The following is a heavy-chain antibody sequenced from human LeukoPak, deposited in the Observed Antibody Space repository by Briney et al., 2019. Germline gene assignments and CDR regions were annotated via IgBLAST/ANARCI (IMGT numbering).Heavy chain of an antibody. CDR1: GVSISSYD. CDR3: ARESRSWYRSASDT. CDR2: IYTSGST. J-gene: IGHJ3*02. Sequence: SETLCLTCTVSGVSISSYDWSWVRQPAGKGLEWVGRIYTSGSTNYNASLKGRVTMSGDTAKNQLSLKLSSVTAADTAVYYCARESRSWYRSASDTWGQGTLVTVSS. V-gene: IGHV4-4*07. D-gene: IGHD6-13*01.